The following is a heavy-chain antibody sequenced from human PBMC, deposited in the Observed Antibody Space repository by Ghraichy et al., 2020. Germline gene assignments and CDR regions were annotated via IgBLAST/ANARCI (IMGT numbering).Heavy chain of an antibody. V-gene: IGHV4-59*01. J-gene: IGHJ5*02. Sequence: SETLSLTCTVSGGSINIYYWSWIRQPPGKGLEWIGYIYYSGTTKYNPSLQSRATISVDTSKKQFSLQLTSGTAAATAVYYCAREEVGSCSNNKCLNWFDPWGQGTLVTVSS. CDR1: GGSINIYY. D-gene: IGHD2-2*03. CDR2: IYYSGTT. CDR3: AREEVGSCSNNKCLNWFDP.